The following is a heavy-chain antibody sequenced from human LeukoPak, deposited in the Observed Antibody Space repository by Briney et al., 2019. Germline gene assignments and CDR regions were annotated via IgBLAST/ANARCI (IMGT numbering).Heavy chain of an antibody. J-gene: IGHJ4*02. Sequence: GASVKVSCKASGYTFTGYYMHWVRQAPGQGLEWMGWINPNSGGTNYAQKFQGRVTMTRDTSISTAYMELSRLRSDDTAVYYCARASHYCSSTSCLNFDYWGQGTLVTVSS. V-gene: IGHV1-2*02. CDR1: GYTFTGYY. CDR3: ARASHYCSSTSCLNFDY. CDR2: INPNSGGT. D-gene: IGHD2-2*01.